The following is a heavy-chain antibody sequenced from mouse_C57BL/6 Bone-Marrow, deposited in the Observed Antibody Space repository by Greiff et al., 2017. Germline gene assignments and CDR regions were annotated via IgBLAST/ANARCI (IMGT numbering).Heavy chain of an antibody. V-gene: IGHV5-9*01. Sequence: EVQLVESGGGLVKPGGSLKLSCAASGFTFSSYTMSWVRQTPGKRLQWVATISGGGGNTYYPDSVKGRVTISRDNDKNILYLQMSSLRSEDTALXDCSRQVTTVLATKYFDVWGTGTTVTVSS. CDR2: ISGGGGNT. J-gene: IGHJ1*03. D-gene: IGHD1-1*01. CDR3: SRQVTTVLATKYFDV. CDR1: GFTFSSYT.